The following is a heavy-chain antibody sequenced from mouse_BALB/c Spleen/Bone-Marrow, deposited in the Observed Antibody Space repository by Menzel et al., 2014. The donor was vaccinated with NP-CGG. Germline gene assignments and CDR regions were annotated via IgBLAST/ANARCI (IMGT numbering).Heavy chain of an antibody. Sequence: EVHLVESEAELVKPGASVKLSCTASGFNIKDTYMHWVKQRPEQGLEWIGRIDPANGNTKYDPKFQGRATVTADTSSSTAYLQLSSLTSEDTAVYYCARYYYRTMDYWGQGTSVTVSS. D-gene: IGHD1-1*01. CDR1: GFNIKDTY. CDR2: IDPANGNT. J-gene: IGHJ4*01. CDR3: ARYYYRTMDY. V-gene: IGHV14-3*02.